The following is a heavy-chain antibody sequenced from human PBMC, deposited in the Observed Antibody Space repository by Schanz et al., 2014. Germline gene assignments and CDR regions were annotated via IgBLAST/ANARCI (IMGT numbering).Heavy chain of an antibody. CDR1: GDTFRSYT. D-gene: IGHD5-12*01. J-gene: IGHJ4*02. Sequence: QVQLVQSGAEVKKPGSSVKVSCKASGDTFRSYTINWVRHAPGQGLEWMGRIIPIPGITTYAQKFQGRGKFTADKSTSTAFLEVNSLRSEDTAVYYCARTGYDPSLTHWGQGTLVTVSS. V-gene: IGHV1-69*02. CDR2: IIPIPGIT. CDR3: ARTGYDPSLTH.